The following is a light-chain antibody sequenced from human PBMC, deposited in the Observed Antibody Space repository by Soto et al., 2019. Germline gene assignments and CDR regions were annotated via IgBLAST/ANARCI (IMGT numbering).Light chain of an antibody. Sequence: EIVMTQSPATLSVSPGERATLSCRGSQSVSSNLAWYQQKPSQALRLLIYGASTRATGIPARFSGSGSGTEFTLTISSLQSEDFAVYYCQQYNNWPLTFGGGTKVEIK. V-gene: IGKV3-15*01. CDR3: QQYNNWPLT. CDR1: QSVSSN. J-gene: IGKJ4*01. CDR2: GAS.